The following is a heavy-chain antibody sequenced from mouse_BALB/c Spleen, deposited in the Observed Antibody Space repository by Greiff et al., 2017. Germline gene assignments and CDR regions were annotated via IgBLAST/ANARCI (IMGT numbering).Heavy chain of an antibody. CDR2: IWAGGST. Sequence: VMLVESGPGLVAPSQSLSITCTVSGFSLTSYGVHWVRQPPGKGLEWLGVIWAGGSTNYNSALMSRLSISKDNSKSQVFLKMNSLQTDDTAMYYCARDQGTVVEGGFAYWGQGTLVTVSA. J-gene: IGHJ3*01. V-gene: IGHV2-9*02. D-gene: IGHD1-1*01. CDR3: ARDQGTVVEGGFAY. CDR1: GFSLTSYG.